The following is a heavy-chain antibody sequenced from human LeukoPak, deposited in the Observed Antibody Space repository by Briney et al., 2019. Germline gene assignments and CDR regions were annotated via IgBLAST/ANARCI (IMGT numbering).Heavy chain of an antibody. CDR2: ISAYNGNT. CDR1: GYTFTSYA. D-gene: IGHD3-9*01. CDR3: ARVRTYYDMGHMDV. Sequence: ASVKVSCKASGYTFTSYAMNWVRQAPGQGLEWMGWISAYNGNTNYAQKLQGRVTMTTDTSTSTAYMELRSLRSDDTAVYYCARVRTYYDMGHMDVWGKGTTVTVSS. V-gene: IGHV1-18*01. J-gene: IGHJ6*03.